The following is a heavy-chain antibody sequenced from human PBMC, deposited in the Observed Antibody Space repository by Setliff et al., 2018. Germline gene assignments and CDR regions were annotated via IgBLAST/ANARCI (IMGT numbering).Heavy chain of an antibody. CDR1: DYSISSGYY. J-gene: IGHJ3*02. CDR2: VYYSGST. Sequence: PSETLSLTCAVSDYSISSGYYWGWIRQPPGKGLEWIGSVYYSGSTYYNPSLKSRVTISIDTSKNQFSLKLSSVTAADTAVYFCARHDKGYYYDGSGYYLDAFDIWGQGTMVTVSS. V-gene: IGHV4-38-2*01. D-gene: IGHD3-22*01. CDR3: ARHDKGYYYDGSGYYLDAFDI.